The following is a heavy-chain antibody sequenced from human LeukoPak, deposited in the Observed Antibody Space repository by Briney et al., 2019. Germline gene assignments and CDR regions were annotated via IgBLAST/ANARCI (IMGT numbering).Heavy chain of an antibody. V-gene: IGHV4-30-2*01. D-gene: IGHD2-15*01. CDR2: IYHSGST. CDR3: AREEDSPYYFDY. J-gene: IGHJ4*02. Sequence: PSETLSLTCTVSGGSISSGGYYWSWIRQPPGKGLEWIGYIYHSGSTYYNPSLKSRVTISVDTSKNQFSLKLSSVTAADTAVYYCAREEDSPYYFDYWGQGTLVTVSS. CDR1: GGSISSGGYY.